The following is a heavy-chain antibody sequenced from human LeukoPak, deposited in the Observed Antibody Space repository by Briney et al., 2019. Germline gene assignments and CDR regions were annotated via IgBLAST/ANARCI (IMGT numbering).Heavy chain of an antibody. V-gene: IGHV3-23*01. Sequence: GGSLRLSCAASGFTFSSYAMSWVRQAPGKGLECVSAISGSGGSTYYADSVKGRFTISRDNSKNTLYLQMNSLRAEDTAVYYCAKDDYSNDWFDPWGQGTLVTVSS. CDR1: GFTFSSYA. J-gene: IGHJ5*02. CDR2: ISGSGGST. D-gene: IGHD4-11*01. CDR3: AKDDYSNDWFDP.